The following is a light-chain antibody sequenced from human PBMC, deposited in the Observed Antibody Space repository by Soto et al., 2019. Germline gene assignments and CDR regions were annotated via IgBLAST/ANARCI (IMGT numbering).Light chain of an antibody. V-gene: IGKV3-15*01. CDR2: HAS. J-gene: IGKJ1*01. CDR1: QSVSTN. Sequence: EIVMPQSPATLSASPGDRVTLSCRASQSVSTNLAWYQHKPGQAPSLLIYHASTRATGIPARFSGSGSETEFTLTISRLQSEDFAVYYCQQYNIRPPWTFGQGTKVEIK. CDR3: QQYNIRPPWT.